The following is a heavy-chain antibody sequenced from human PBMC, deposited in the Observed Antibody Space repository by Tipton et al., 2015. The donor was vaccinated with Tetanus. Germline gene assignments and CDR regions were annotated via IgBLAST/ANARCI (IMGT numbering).Heavy chain of an antibody. Sequence: QLVQSGAEAKKPGSSVKVSCKASGGAFSSSAFSWVRQAPGQGLEWMGGVIPIFRTTTYAQKFQGTVTITADKSTSTVYMELSSLRSEDTATYYCARGGYDSDTYSYYYYSMDVWGQGTTVTVSS. D-gene: IGHD3-22*01. CDR1: GGAFSSSA. J-gene: IGHJ6*02. CDR2: VIPIFRTT. CDR3: ARGGYDSDTYSYYYYSMDV. V-gene: IGHV1-69*06.